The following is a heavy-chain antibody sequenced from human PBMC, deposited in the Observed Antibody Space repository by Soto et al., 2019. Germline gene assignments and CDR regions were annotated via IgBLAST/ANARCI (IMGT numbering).Heavy chain of an antibody. CDR3: ARVEEDYGDYWWFDP. D-gene: IGHD4-17*01. J-gene: IGHJ5*02. V-gene: IGHV4-59*01. CDR1: GGSISSYY. Sequence: SETLSLTCTVSGGSISSYYWSWIRQPPGKGLEWIGYIYYSGSTNYNPSLKSRVTISVDTSKNQSSLKLSSVTAADTAVYYCARVEEDYGDYWWFDPWGQGTLVTVSS. CDR2: IYYSGST.